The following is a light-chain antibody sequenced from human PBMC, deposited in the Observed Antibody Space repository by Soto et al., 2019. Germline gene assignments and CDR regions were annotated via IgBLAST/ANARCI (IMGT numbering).Light chain of an antibody. CDR2: KAS. Sequence: DIQMTQSPSTLSASVGDRVTITCRASQSISSWLAWYQQKPGKAPNLLIYKASSLESGVPSRFSGSGSGTEFTLTISSLQPDDFATYYCQQYNSYSVTFVQGTKVEIK. V-gene: IGKV1-5*03. CDR3: QQYNSYSVT. CDR1: QSISSW. J-gene: IGKJ1*01.